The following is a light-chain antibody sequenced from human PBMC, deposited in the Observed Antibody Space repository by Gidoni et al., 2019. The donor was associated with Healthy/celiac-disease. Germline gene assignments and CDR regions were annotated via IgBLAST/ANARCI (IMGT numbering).Light chain of an antibody. V-gene: IGKV4-1*01. CDR1: QSVLYSSNNKNY. Sequence: DIVMTQSPDSLAVSLGERATLNCKSSQSVLYSSNNKNYLAWYQQKPGQPPKLLIYWASTRESGVPDRFSGSGSGTDFTLTISSLQAEDVAVYYCQQYYSTPPTFXXXTKLEIK. CDR2: WAS. CDR3: QQYYSTPPT. J-gene: IGKJ2*01.